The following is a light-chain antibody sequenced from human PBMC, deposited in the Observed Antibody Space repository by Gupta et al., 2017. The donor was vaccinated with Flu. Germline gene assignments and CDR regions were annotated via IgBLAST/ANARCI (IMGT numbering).Light chain of an antibody. CDR1: PSVSSY. J-gene: IGKJ2*01. CDR3: QWRSYWSMYT. V-gene: IGKV3-11*01. Sequence: EIVFTQCPATLSLSPGERDTLSCSASPSVSSYLSWYRQKHSQAHRLRIYDASNRATGIPARVSVSGSETDFALTISSLEPEDFAVYYCQWRSYWSMYTFGQGTKLEIK. CDR2: DAS.